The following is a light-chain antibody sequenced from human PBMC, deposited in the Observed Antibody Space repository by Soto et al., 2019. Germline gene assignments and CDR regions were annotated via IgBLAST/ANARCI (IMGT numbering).Light chain of an antibody. CDR2: AVS. CDR3: QQYYRYPWT. J-gene: IGKJ1*01. Sequence: DIQMTQSPSTLSASVGDRVTITCRASESISNWLAWYQQKPGKAPELLIYAVSYLQSGVPSRFSGSGSGTDLTLTVSSLQPEDFATYYCQQYYRYPWTFGQGTKVDIK. CDR1: ESISNW. V-gene: IGKV1-5*01.